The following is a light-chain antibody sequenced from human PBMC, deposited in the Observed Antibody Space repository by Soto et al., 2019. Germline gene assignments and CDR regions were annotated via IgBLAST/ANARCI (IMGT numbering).Light chain of an antibody. CDR3: LHYGTSSWT. J-gene: IGKJ1*01. V-gene: IGKV3-20*01. CDR2: GVS. CDR1: QSVSSNY. Sequence: IVLTQSPGTLSLSPGERATLSCRASQSVSSNYLAWYQQKSGQAPRLLIYGVSSRATGIPDRFSGSGSGTDFTLTISRLEPEDFAVFYCLHYGTSSWTFGQGTKVELK.